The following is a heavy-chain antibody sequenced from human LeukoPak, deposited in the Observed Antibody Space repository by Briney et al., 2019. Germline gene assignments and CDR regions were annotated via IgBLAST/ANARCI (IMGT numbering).Heavy chain of an antibody. CDR3: ARHRAAQLSKFDF. Sequence: PSETLSLTCDVSGGSISTGTSYYWGWIRQPPGKGLDWIGSIYHNGETSYSPSLTGRLTISVDTSKNQFSLRLRSVTAADTAVYYRARHRAAQLSKFDFWGQGTLVTVSS. CDR1: GGSISTGTSYY. D-gene: IGHD1-1*01. V-gene: IGHV4-39*01. CDR2: IYHNGET. J-gene: IGHJ4*02.